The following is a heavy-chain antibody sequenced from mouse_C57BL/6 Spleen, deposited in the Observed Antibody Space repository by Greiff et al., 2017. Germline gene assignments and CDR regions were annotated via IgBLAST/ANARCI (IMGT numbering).Heavy chain of an antibody. CDR2: IYPGDGDT. V-gene: IGHV1-82*01. Sequence: VQLQESGPELVKPGASVKISCKASGYAFSSSWMNWVKQRPGKGLEWIGRIYPGDGDTTYNGKFKGKATLTADKSSSTAYMQLSSLSSEDSAVYFCAREGVLGNYFDYWGQGTTLTVSS. D-gene: IGHD1-1*01. J-gene: IGHJ2*01. CDR1: GYAFSSSW. CDR3: AREGVLGNYFDY.